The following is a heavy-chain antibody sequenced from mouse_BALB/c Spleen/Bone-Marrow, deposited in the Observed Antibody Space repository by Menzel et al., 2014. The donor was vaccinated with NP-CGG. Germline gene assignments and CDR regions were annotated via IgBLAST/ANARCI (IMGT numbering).Heavy chain of an antibody. J-gene: IGHJ3*01. CDR3: AKKKSKLDFWFAY. CDR2: IDPSDSET. CDR1: GYTFTSYW. D-gene: IGHD1-3*01. V-gene: IGHV1-61*01. Sequence: QVQLKESGAELVRPGASVKLSCKASGYTFTSYWMNWVKQRPGQGLEWIGMIDPSDSETHYNQMFKDKATLTVDKSSSTDYMQISSLTSEDSADYYCAKKKSKLDFWFAYWGQGTLVTVSA.